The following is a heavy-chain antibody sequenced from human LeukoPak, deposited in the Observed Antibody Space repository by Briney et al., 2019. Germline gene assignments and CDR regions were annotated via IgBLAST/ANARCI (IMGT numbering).Heavy chain of an antibody. J-gene: IGHJ2*01. Sequence: SETLSLTCTVSGGSISSYYWSWIRQPPGKGLEWIGYIYYSGSTNYNPSLKSRVTISVDKSKNQFSLRLSSVTAADTAVYYCARSGNSWYFDLWGRGTLVTVSS. D-gene: IGHD4-23*01. CDR3: ARSGNSWYFDL. CDR2: IYYSGST. V-gene: IGHV4-59*12. CDR1: GGSISSYY.